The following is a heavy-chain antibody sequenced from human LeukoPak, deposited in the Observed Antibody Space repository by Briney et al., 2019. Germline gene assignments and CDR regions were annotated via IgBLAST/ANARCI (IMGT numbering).Heavy chain of an antibody. D-gene: IGHD2-2*02. J-gene: IGHJ5*02. Sequence: GGSLRLSCAASGFTFSSYWMSWVRQAPGEGLEWVANIKQDGSEKYYVDSVKGRFTISRDNAKNSLYLQMNSLRAEDTAVYYCATHIVVVPAAIGLFDPWGQGTLVTVSS. V-gene: IGHV3-7*01. CDR2: IKQDGSEK. CDR3: ATHIVVVPAAIGLFDP. CDR1: GFTFSSYW.